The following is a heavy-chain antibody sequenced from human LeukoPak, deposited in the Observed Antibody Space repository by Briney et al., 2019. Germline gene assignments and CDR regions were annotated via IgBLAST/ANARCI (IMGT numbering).Heavy chain of an antibody. J-gene: IGHJ5*02. Sequence: PGGSLRLSCAASGFTFSRYWMNWVRQAPAKGLEWVSYISYSGSTTSYADSVKDRFTISRDNAKNSLYLQMNSLRAEDTAVYYCARAGPPAFDPWGQGTLVTVSS. V-gene: IGHV3-48*03. CDR1: GFTFSRYW. CDR3: ARAGPPAFDP. CDR2: ISYSGSTT.